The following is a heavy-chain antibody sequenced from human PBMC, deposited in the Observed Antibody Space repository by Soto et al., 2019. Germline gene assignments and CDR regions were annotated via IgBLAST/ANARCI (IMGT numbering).Heavy chain of an antibody. Sequence: SETLSLTCTVSGGSIIISSDYWCWIRHPPGKGLEWIGSIYYSGHTVYNPSLKSRVTISVDTSKSQFSLKLSSVTAADTAVYYCARRGSVAGTYWFDPWGQGTLVIVSS. CDR3: ARRGSVAGTYWFDP. V-gene: IGHV4-39*01. D-gene: IGHD3-10*01. CDR2: IYYSGHT. J-gene: IGHJ5*02. CDR1: GGSIIISSDY.